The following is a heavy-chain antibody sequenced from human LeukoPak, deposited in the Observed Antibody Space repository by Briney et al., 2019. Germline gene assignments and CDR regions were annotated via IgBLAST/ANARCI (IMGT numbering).Heavy chain of an antibody. J-gene: IGHJ4*02. CDR3: ARDHGGYFDY. D-gene: IGHD3-16*01. V-gene: IGHV3-48*02. CDR2: ISRSSSII. Sequence: PGGSLRLSCAASGFTFSDYIMNWVRQAPGKGLEWVSYISRSSSIIYYADSVKGRFTISRDNAKNSLYLQMNTLRDEDTAVYYCARDHGGYFDYWGQGTLVTVSS. CDR1: GFTFSDYI.